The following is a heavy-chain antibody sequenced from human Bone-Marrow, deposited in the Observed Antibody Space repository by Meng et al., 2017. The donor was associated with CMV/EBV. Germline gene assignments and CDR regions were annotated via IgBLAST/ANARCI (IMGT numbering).Heavy chain of an antibody. CDR1: GFTFSTYG. J-gene: IGHJ4*02. CDR2: IWYDGSNT. CDR3: AKDRVPYDSSTYYFH. V-gene: IGHV3-30*02. D-gene: IGHD3-22*01. Sequence: GESLKISCAASGFTFSTYGMHWVRQTPGKGLEWLTVIWYDGSNTYYADSVKGRFIISRDNSRNTLYLQMNSLSTEDTAVYYCAKDRVPYDSSTYYFHWGQGTLVTVSS.